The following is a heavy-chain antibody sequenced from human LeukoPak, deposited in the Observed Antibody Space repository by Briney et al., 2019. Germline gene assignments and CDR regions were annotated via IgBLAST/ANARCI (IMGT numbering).Heavy chain of an antibody. CDR3: AKRYSSGIQGFDY. D-gene: IGHD2-15*01. CDR2: ISGSGGST. V-gene: IGHV3-23*01. CDR1: GFTFSSYA. J-gene: IGHJ4*02. Sequence: GGSLRLSCAASGFTFSSYAMSWVRQAPGKGLEWVSAISGSGGSTYYADSVKGRFTISRDNSKNTLYLQMNSPRAEDTAVYYCAKRYSSGIQGFDYWGQGTLVTVSS.